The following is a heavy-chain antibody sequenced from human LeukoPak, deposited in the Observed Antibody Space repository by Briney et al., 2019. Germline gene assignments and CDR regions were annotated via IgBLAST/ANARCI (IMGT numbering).Heavy chain of an antibody. D-gene: IGHD3-10*01. Sequence: ASVKVSCKASGYTFTSYDINWVRQATGQGLEWMGWMNPNSGNTGYAQKFQGRVTITRNTSISTAYMELSSLRSEDTAVYYCARVGKLSDYYGSGSYYNAWGQGTLVTVSS. V-gene: IGHV1-8*03. CDR1: GYTFTSYD. J-gene: IGHJ4*02. CDR2: MNPNSGNT. CDR3: ARVGKLSDYYGSGSYYNA.